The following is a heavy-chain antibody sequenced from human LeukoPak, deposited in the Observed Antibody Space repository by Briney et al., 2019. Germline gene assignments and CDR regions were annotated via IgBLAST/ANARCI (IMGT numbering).Heavy chain of an antibody. V-gene: IGHV4-61*09. J-gene: IGHJ4*02. D-gene: IGHD3-10*01. CDR2: VYISGST. CDR3: ARGRYGSGYFDY. CDR1: GGSISSGSYY. Sequence: PSQTLSLTCTVSGGSISSGSYYWSWIRQPAWQGLEWIGHVYISGSTNNNPSLKSRVTISVDTSKNQFSLKLSSVTAADTAVYYCARGRYGSGYFDYWGQGTLVTVSS.